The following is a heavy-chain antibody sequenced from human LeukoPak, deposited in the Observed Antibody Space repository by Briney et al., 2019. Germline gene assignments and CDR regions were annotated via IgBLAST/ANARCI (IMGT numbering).Heavy chain of an antibody. CDR3: AKFGGGINWFDP. J-gene: IGHJ5*02. D-gene: IGHD3-16*01. V-gene: IGHV1-2*02. CDR2: INPNSGDR. CDR1: GYTFTGYY. Sequence: GASVKVSCKASGYTFTGYYIHWVRQAPGQGLEWMGWINPNSGDRNYAQKFQGRVTMTRDTSINTAYMELISLRSDDTAVYYCAKFGGGINWFDPWGQGTLVIVSS.